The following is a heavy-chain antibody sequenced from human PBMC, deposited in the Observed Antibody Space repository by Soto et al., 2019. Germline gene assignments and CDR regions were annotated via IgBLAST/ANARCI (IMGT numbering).Heavy chain of an antibody. J-gene: IGHJ5*02. CDR2: IYHGGSS. Sequence: SETLSLTCAVSGYSISSGYYWGWLRQPPGKGLEWIGGIYHGGSSYYNPSLNSRVTLSIDMTNNHVSLILNSVTAADTAVYYCARVGPWVPYYYDSSPYTFENWFDPWGQGTLVTVSS. CDR1: GYSISSGYY. D-gene: IGHD3-22*01. V-gene: IGHV4-38-2*01. CDR3: ARVGPWVPYYYDSSPYTFENWFDP.